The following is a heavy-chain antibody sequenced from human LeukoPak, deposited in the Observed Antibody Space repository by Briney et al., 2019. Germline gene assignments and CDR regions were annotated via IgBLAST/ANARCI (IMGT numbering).Heavy chain of an antibody. Sequence: GESLKISCKNSGDSFSNYWIGWVRQMPGKGLEWMGIIYPGDSDTRYSPSFQGQVTISADKSTSTAHLQWSSLKASDTAMHYCARHRSSTSPLDYWGQGTLVTVSS. V-gene: IGHV5-51*01. CDR3: ARHRSSTSPLDY. CDR1: GDSFSNYW. J-gene: IGHJ4*02. CDR2: IYPGDSDT. D-gene: IGHD2-2*01.